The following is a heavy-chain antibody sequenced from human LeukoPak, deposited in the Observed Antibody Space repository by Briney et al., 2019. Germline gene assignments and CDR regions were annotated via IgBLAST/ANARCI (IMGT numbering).Heavy chain of an antibody. Sequence: PGGSLRLSCAASGFTFSSYAMSWVRQAPGKGLEWVSYISSSSTIYYADSVKGRFTISRDNAKNSLYLQMNSLRAEDTAVYYCAREGIVAAGTFDYWGQGTLVTVSS. CDR1: GFTFSSYA. CDR2: ISSSSTI. J-gene: IGHJ4*02. D-gene: IGHD6-13*01. V-gene: IGHV3-48*01. CDR3: AREGIVAAGTFDY.